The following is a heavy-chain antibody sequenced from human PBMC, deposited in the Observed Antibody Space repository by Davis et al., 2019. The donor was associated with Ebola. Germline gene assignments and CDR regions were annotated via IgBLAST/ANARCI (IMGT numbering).Heavy chain of an antibody. D-gene: IGHD1-7*01. CDR1: GFTFSSYG. J-gene: IGHJ4*02. V-gene: IGHV3-30*02. Sequence: PGGSLRLSCAASGFTFSSYGMHWVRQAPGKGLEWVTFIRYDGGEKHYADSVKGRFTISRNNADNSVYLQLNSLRAEDTAMYFCARDAGTCTSNTCHHFDYWGPGTLVTVSS. CDR3: ARDAGTCTSNTCHHFDY. CDR2: IRYDGGEK.